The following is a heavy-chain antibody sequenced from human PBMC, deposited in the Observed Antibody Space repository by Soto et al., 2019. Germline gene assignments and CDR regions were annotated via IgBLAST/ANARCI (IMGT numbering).Heavy chain of an antibody. CDR3: ARGVVRYYYDSSGYYQNWFDP. D-gene: IGHD3-22*01. Sequence: QVQLQESGPGLVKPSGTLSLTCAVSGGSISSSNWWSWVRQPPGKGLEWIGEIYHSGSTNYNPSLKSRVTISVDKSKNQLSLKLSAVTAADTAVYYCARGVVRYYYDSSGYYQNWFDPWGQGTLVTVSS. J-gene: IGHJ5*02. V-gene: IGHV4-4*02. CDR1: GGSISSSNW. CDR2: IYHSGST.